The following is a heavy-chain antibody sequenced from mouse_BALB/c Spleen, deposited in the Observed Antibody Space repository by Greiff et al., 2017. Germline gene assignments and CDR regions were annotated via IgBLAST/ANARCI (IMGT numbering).Heavy chain of an antibody. Sequence: QVQLQQSGAELVRPGTSVKISCKASGYAFTNYWLGWVKQRPGHGLEWIGDIYPGSGNTYYNEKFKGKATLTADKSSSTAYMQLSSLTSEDSAVYFCASYRYDDPPFDYWGQGTTLTVSS. CDR2: IYPGSGNT. CDR3: ASYRYDDPPFDY. D-gene: IGHD2-14*01. CDR1: GYAFTNYW. V-gene: IGHV1-63*01. J-gene: IGHJ2*01.